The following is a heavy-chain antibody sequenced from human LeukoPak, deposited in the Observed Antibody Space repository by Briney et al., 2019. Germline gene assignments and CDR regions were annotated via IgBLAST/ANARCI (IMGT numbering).Heavy chain of an antibody. J-gene: IGHJ4*02. CDR1: GGSISGYY. CDR3: AALNIATRPWCFDY. V-gene: IGHV4-59*01. CDR2: GSSIGTT. D-gene: IGHD6-6*01. Sequence: SETLSLTCTVSGGSISGYYWSWIRQPPGKGLEWIGYGSSIGTTNYNPSLKSRVTISVDTSKNQFSLKLRSVTAADTAVYYCAALNIATRPWCFDYWGQGTLVIVSS.